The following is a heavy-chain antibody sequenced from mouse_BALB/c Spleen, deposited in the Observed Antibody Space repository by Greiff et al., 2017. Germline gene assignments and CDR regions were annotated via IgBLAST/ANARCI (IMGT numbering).Heavy chain of an antibody. CDR1: GYTFTEYT. Sequence: VQLKESGPELVKPGASVKISCKTSGYTFTEYTMHWVKQSHGKSLEWIGGINPNNGGTSYNQKFKGKATLTVDKSSSTAYMELRSLTSEDSAVYYCARHSYGNYVGYAMDYWGQGTSVTVSS. V-gene: IGHV1-18*01. CDR3: ARHSYGNYVGYAMDY. D-gene: IGHD2-10*02. J-gene: IGHJ4*01. CDR2: INPNNGGT.